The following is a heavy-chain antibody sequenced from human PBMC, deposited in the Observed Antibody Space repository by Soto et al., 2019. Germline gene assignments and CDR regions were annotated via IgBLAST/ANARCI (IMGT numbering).Heavy chain of an antibody. J-gene: IGHJ4*02. CDR3: ARSKRGSSSFDYFDY. Sequence: SETLSLTCAVSGGSISSGGYSWSWIRQPPGKGLEWIGYIYHSGSTYYNPSLKSRVTISVDRSKNQFSLKLSSVTAADMAVYYCARSKRGSSSFDYFDYWGQGTLVPVSS. CDR2: IYHSGST. CDR1: GGSISSGGYS. D-gene: IGHD6-13*01. V-gene: IGHV4-30-2*01.